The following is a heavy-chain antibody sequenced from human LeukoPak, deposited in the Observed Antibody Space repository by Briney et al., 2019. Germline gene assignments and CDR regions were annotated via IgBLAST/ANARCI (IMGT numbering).Heavy chain of an antibody. D-gene: IGHD3-22*01. CDR1: GGSFSGDY. J-gene: IGHJ1*01. CDR2: INHSGST. CDR3: ARELLWGYYYDSSGYYSDGYFQH. Sequence: PSETLSLTCAVYGGSFSGDYWSWIRQPPGKGLEWIGEINHSGSTNYNPSLQSRVTISVDTSKNQFSLKLSSVTAADTAVYYCARELLWGYYYDSSGYYSDGYFQHWGQGTLVTVSS. V-gene: IGHV4-34*01.